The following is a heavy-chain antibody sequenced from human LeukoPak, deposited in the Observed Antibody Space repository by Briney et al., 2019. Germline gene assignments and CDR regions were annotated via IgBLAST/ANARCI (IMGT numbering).Heavy chain of an antibody. D-gene: IGHD2-2*01. V-gene: IGHV3-30-3*01. CDR1: GFNFSSYA. Sequence: GGSLRLSCAGTGFNFSSYAMPTVRQATAKVLEWVAVISYDGSNKYYADSVKGRFTIYRDNSKNTLYLQMNSLRAEDTAVYYCARDPVVVPAAISRYFDYWGQGTLVTDSS. CDR3: ARDPVVVPAAISRYFDY. J-gene: IGHJ4*02. CDR2: ISYDGSNK.